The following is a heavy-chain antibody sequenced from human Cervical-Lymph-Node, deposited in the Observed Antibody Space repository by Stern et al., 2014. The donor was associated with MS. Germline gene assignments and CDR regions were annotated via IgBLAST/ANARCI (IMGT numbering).Heavy chain of an antibody. CDR2: INPSVSSI. CDR3: ASGAGAHT. J-gene: IGHJ5*02. Sequence: VQLLESGGDLVKPGGSLRLSCSASGFAFSDHFMNCIRQTPGKGLEWLAFINPSVSSIFYADSVKGRFIISRDNAKNSLYLQMNSLRVEDTGVYYCASGAGAHTWGQETLVTVSS. D-gene: IGHD1-26*01. CDR1: GFAFSDHF. V-gene: IGHV3-11*01.